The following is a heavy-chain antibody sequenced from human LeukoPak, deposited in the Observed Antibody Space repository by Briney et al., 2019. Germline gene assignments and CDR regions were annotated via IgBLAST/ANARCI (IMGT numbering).Heavy chain of an antibody. Sequence: ASVKVSCKASGYTFISYAMNWVRQAPGQGLEWMGWISTNTGNPTYAQGFTGRFVFSLDTSVSTAYLQISSLKAEDTAVYYCAREVAAAEAFRFDYWGQGTLVTVSS. V-gene: IGHV7-4-1*02. CDR1: GYTFISYA. CDR2: ISTNTGNP. CDR3: AREVAAAEAFRFDY. D-gene: IGHD6-13*01. J-gene: IGHJ4*02.